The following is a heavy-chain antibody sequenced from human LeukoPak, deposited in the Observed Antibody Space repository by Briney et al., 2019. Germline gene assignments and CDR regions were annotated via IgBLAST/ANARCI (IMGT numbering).Heavy chain of an antibody. V-gene: IGHV1-18*01. CDR3: ARAKTIAVAELGYYYYGMDV. J-gene: IGHJ6*02. CDR2: ISAYNGNT. D-gene: IGHD6-13*01. Sequence: ASVKVSCKASGYTFTSYGISWVRQAPGQGLEWMGWISAYNGNTNYAQKLQGRVTMTTDTSTSTAYMELRSLRSDDTAVYYCARAKTIAVAELGYYYYGMDVWGQGTTVTVSS. CDR1: GYTFTSYG.